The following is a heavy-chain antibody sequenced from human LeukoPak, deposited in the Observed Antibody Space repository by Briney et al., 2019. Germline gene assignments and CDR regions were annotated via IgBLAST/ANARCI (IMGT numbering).Heavy chain of an antibody. CDR3: ARGSYGDYAMACDY. J-gene: IGHJ4*02. Sequence: PSETLSLTCTVSGGSISSGDYYWSWIRRPPGKGLEWIGYIYYSGSTYYNPSLKSRVTISVDTSKNQFSLKLSSVTAADTAVYYCARGSYGDYAMACDYWGQGTLVTVSS. D-gene: IGHD4-17*01. CDR2: IYYSGST. CDR1: GGSISSGDYY. V-gene: IGHV4-30-4*01.